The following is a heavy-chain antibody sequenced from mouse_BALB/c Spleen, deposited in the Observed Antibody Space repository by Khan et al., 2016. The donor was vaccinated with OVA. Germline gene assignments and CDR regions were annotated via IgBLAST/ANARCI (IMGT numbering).Heavy chain of an antibody. CDR2: IWSGGST. D-gene: IGHD2-4*01. V-gene: IGHV2-2*02. CDR3: ARNYDYDEGLAY. CDR1: GFSLTTYG. Sequence: QVQLKESGPGLVQPSQSLSITCTVSGFSLTTYGVHWVRQSPGKGLEWLGVIWSGGSTDYNVAFISRLSISKDNSKSQVFFKMNSLQANDTAIYYCARNYDYDEGLAYWGQGTLVTVSA. J-gene: IGHJ3*01.